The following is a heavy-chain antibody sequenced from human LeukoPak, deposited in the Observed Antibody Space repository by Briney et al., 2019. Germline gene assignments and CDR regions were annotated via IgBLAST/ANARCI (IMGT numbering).Heavy chain of an antibody. V-gene: IGHV3-23*01. Sequence: PGGSLRLSCAASGLTFSSYAMSWVRQAPGKGLEWVSAISGSGGSTYYADSVKGRFTISRDNSKNTLYLQMNSLRAEDTAVYYCAKRGVGSGSYPTYYFDYWGQGTLVTVSS. CDR3: AKRGVGSGSYPTYYFDY. CDR1: GLTFSSYA. J-gene: IGHJ4*02. D-gene: IGHD1-26*01. CDR2: ISGSGGST.